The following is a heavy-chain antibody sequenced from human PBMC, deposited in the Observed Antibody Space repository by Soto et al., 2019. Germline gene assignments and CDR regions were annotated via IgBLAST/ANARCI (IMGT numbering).Heavy chain of an antibody. CDR3: ARARRDYYDSSGYFHYFDY. Sequence: ASVKVSCKASGYTFTSYAMHWVRQAPGQRLEWMGWINAGNGNTKYSQKFQGRVTITRDTSASTAYMERSSLRSEDTAVYYCARARRDYYDSSGYFHYFDYWGEGTLVPVCS. CDR2: INAGNGNT. J-gene: IGHJ4*02. V-gene: IGHV1-3*01. D-gene: IGHD3-22*01. CDR1: GYTFTSYA.